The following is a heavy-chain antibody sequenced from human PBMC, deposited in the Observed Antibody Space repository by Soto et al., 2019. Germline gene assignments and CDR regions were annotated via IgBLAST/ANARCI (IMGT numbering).Heavy chain of an antibody. D-gene: IGHD2-21*01. CDR3: ARDVFCGGAPACPDMDV. Sequence: ASVKVSCKASGYTFSGYSITWVRQAPGQGLEWMGRISGYNGNTNYARTLRGRLTLTTDTSTSTAYMELRSLTSDDTTVYYCARDVFCGGAPACPDMDVWGQGTTVTVSS. CDR2: ISGYNGNT. V-gene: IGHV1-18*04. CDR1: GYTFSGYS. J-gene: IGHJ6*02.